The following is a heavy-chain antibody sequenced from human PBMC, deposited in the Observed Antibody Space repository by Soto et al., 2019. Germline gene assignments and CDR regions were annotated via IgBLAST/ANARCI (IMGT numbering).Heavy chain of an antibody. Sequence: QVQLQESGPGLVKPSGTLSLTCGVSGDSISSNNWWNWVRQPPGKGLEWIGEIHHSGSTNYNPSLKSRVTISVDKSKHQFSLKLNSVTAADTAVYYCARARQYCSSSSCYLDPWGQGTLVTVSS. J-gene: IGHJ5*02. CDR2: IHHSGST. CDR1: GDSISSNNW. CDR3: ARARQYCSSSSCYLDP. D-gene: IGHD2-2*01. V-gene: IGHV4-4*02.